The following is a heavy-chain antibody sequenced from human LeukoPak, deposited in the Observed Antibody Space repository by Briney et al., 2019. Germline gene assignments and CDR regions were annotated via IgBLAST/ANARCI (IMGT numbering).Heavy chain of an antibody. V-gene: IGHV4-59*01. J-gene: IGHJ6*04. CDR2: IYYSGST. D-gene: IGHD4-11*01. CDR1: GGSISSYY. Sequence: SETLSLTCTVSGGSISSYYWSWIRQPPGKGLEWIGYIYYSGSTNYNPSPRSRVTISVDTSKNQLSLNLTSVTAADTAVYYCARGLQRYYYYFLDVWGTGTTVTVSS. CDR3: ARGLQRYYYYFLDV.